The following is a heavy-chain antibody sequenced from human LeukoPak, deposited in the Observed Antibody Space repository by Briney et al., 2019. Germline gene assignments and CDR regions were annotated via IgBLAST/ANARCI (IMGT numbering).Heavy chain of an antibody. V-gene: IGHV1-8*01. CDR2: MNPNSGNT. Sequence: ASVKVSCKASGYTFTSYDINWVRQATGQGLEWMGWMNPNSGNTDYAQKFQGRVTMTRDTPITTAYMELSSLRSEDTAVYYCARGRWLQQRPNWFDPWGQGTLVTVSS. CDR3: ARGRWLQQRPNWFDP. J-gene: IGHJ5*02. D-gene: IGHD5-24*01. CDR1: GYTFTSYD.